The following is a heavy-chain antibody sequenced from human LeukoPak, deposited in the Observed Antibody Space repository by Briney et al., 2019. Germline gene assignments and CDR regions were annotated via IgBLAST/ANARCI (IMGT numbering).Heavy chain of an antibody. CDR2: INPNSGGT. Sequence: GASVKVSCKASGYTFTGYYMHWVRQAPGQGLEWMGWINPNSGGTNYAQKFQGRVTMTRDTSISTAYLELSRLTSDDTAVYYCARAWNFGNYYYYYFDVWGKGTTVTVSS. CDR3: ARAWNFGNYYYYYFDV. D-gene: IGHD1-1*01. V-gene: IGHV1-2*02. J-gene: IGHJ6*03. CDR1: GYTFTGYY.